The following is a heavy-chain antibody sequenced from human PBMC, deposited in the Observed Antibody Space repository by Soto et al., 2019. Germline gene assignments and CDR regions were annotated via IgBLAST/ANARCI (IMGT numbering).Heavy chain of an antibody. D-gene: IGHD3-10*01. CDR2: ISAYNGNT. J-gene: IGHJ6*02. CDR3: ARTAMVRGVIQSDYHYYGMDV. Sequence: GASVKVSCKASGYTFTSYGISWVRQAPGQGLEWMGWISAYNGNTNYAQKLQGRVTMTTDTSTSTAYMELRSLRFDDTAVYYCARTAMVRGVIQSDYHYYGMDVWGQGTTVTVSS. CDR1: GYTFTSYG. V-gene: IGHV1-18*01.